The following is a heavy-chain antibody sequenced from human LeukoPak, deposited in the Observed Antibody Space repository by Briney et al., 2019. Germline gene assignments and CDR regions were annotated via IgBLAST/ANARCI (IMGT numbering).Heavy chain of an antibody. J-gene: IGHJ6*02. V-gene: IGHV3-30-3*01. Sequence: PGGSLRLSCAASGFTFSSYAMHWVRQAPGKGLEWVAVISYDGSNKYYADSVKGRFTISRDNSKNTLYLQMNSLRAEDTAVYYCASIRFYYYGMDVWGQGTTVTVSS. CDR2: ISYDGSNK. CDR1: GFTFSSYA. CDR3: ASIRFYYYGMDV.